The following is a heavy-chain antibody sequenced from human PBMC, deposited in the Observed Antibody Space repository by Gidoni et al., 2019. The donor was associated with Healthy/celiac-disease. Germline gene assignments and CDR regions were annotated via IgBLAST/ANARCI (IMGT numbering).Heavy chain of an antibody. CDR2: IYPGESDT. CDR1: GYSFTSYC. D-gene: IGHD3-10*01. CDR3: ARPENYGSGSRDAFDI. V-gene: IGHV5-51*01. Sequence: EVQLVQSGAEVKKPGESLKISCKGSGYSFTSYCIGWVRQMPGKGLEWMGIIYPGESDTRYSPSFQGQVTISADKSISTAYLQWSSLKASDTAMYYCARPENYGSGSRDAFDIWGQGTMVTVSS. J-gene: IGHJ3*02.